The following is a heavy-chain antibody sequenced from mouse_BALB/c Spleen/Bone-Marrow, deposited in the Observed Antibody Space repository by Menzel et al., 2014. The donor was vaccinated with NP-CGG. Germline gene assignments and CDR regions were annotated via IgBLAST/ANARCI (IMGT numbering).Heavy chain of an antibody. V-gene: IGHV1-69*01. CDR2: IYPSDRYT. D-gene: IGHD1-1*01. Sequence: VQLQQSGAELVRPGAPVKLSCKGSVYTFTRYWINWVKQRPGQGFERLGKIYPSDRYTNYNQKFKDNSTLTVNKSCSTAYMQVSSPTSEDSAVYYCTRSGYGSSFLDYWVQGTTLSVS. CDR3: TRSGYGSSFLDY. CDR1: VYTFTRYW. J-gene: IGHJ2*01.